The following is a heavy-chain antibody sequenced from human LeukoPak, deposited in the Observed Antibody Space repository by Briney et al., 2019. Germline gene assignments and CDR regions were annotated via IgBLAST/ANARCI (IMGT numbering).Heavy chain of an antibody. V-gene: IGHV3-74*01. CDR1: GFTFSSYA. D-gene: IGHD5-18*01. CDR2: INTDGSRT. J-gene: IGHJ5*02. CDR3: GRGYGYTYGGGWFDT. Sequence: GGSLRLSCAASGFTFSSYAMSWVRQAPGKGLVWVSRINTDGSRTSYADSVKGRFTISRDNARNTLYLQVNSLRAEDTAVYYCGRGYGYTYGGGWFDTWGQGTLVTVSS.